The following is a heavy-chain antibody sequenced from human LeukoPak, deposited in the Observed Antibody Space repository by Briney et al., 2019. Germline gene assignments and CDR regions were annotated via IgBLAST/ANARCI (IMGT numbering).Heavy chain of an antibody. V-gene: IGHV4-39*07. D-gene: IGHD3-10*01. CDR2: IYYTGNT. CDR3: TKSDGYGLRRI. CDR1: GDSIIGYY. J-gene: IGHJ3*02. Sequence: PSETLSLTCSVSGDSIIGYYWGWIRQPPGKGLEWIGNIYYTGNTYYNSSLKSRVTISLDTSKNQFSLRVISMTAADTAAYYCTKSDGYGLRRICGRGTMVTVSS.